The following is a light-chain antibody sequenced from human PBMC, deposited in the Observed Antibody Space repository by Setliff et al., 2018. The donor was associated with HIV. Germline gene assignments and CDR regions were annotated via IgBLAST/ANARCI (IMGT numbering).Light chain of an antibody. Sequence: QSVLTQPASVSGSPGQSITISCTGTSSDVGGYNYVSWYQQHPGKAPKLMIYDVSKRPSGVSNRFSGSKSGNTASLTISGLQAEDEADYYCCSYAGSSALYVFGIGTKATVL. CDR2: DVS. CDR3: CSYAGSSALYV. CDR1: SSDVGGYNY. V-gene: IGLV2-23*02. J-gene: IGLJ1*01.